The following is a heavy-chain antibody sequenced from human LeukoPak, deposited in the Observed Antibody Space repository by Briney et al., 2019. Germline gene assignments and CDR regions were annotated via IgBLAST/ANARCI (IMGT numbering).Heavy chain of an antibody. CDR3: ARFRGGVGWEY. J-gene: IGHJ4*02. V-gene: IGHV4-38-2*02. CDR2: ITHTGTT. CDR1: GYSISSGYS. D-gene: IGHD5-24*01. Sequence: PETLSLTCTVSGYSISSGYSWAWIRQPPGKGLEWISSITHTGTTYYNPSLKSRVTVSRDTSKNHFSLNLSSVTAADTAVYYCARFRGGVGWEYWGQGTLVTVS.